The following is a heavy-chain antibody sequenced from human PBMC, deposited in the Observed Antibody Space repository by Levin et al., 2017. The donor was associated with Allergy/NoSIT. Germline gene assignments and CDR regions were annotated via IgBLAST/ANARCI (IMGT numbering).Heavy chain of an antibody. CDR3: ARTGGYCSGGSCYSGYFDY. D-gene: IGHD2-15*01. Sequence: LSLTCAASGFTFSSYGMHWVRQAPGKGLEWVAIIWYDGSNKYYVDSVKGRFTISRDNPKNTLYLQMDSLRAEDTAVYYCARTGGYCSGGSCYSGYFDYWGQGTLVTVSS. CDR2: IWYDGSNK. V-gene: IGHV3-33*01. CDR1: GFTFSSYG. J-gene: IGHJ4*02.